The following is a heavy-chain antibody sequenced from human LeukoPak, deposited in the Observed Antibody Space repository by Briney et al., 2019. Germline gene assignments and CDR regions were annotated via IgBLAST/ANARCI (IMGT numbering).Heavy chain of an antibody. CDR3: ARDRSPIIAAAGPYFDY. D-gene: IGHD6-13*01. V-gene: IGHV3-11*01. CDR2: ISSSGSTI. CDR1: GFTSSDYY. J-gene: IGHJ4*02. Sequence: GGSLRLSCAASGFTSSDYYMSWIRQAPGKGLEWVSYISSSGSTIYYADSVKGRFTISRDNAKNSLYLQMNSLRAEDTAVYYCARDRSPIIAAAGPYFDYWGQGTLVTVSS.